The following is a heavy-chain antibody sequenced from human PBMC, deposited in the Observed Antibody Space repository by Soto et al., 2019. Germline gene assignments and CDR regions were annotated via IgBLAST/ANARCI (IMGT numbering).Heavy chain of an antibody. D-gene: IGHD3-22*01. CDR2: IYYSGST. J-gene: IGHJ1*01. Sequence: PSETLSLTCTVSGGSINTGGYYWNWIRQHPGKGLECIGYIYYSGSTYYNPSLKSRVTISVDTSKNQFSLKLSSVTAADTAVYYCATNGDYYDSSGHKYFHHWGQGTLVTVSS. V-gene: IGHV4-31*03. CDR3: ATNGDYYDSSGHKYFHH. CDR1: GGSINTGGYY.